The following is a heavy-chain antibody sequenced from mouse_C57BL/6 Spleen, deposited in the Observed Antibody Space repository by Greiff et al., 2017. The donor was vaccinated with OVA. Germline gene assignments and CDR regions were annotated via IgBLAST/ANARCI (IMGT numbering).Heavy chain of an antibody. CDR1: GYTFTSYW. Sequence: QVQLKQSGAELAKPGASVKLSCKASGYTFTSYWMHWVKQRPGQGLEWIGYINPSSGYTKYNQKFKDKATLTADKSSSTAYMRLSSLTYEDAAVYYCARGGTAVVYDYWGQGTTLTVSS. CDR3: ARGGTAVVYDY. V-gene: IGHV1-7*01. CDR2: INPSSGYT. D-gene: IGHD1-1*01. J-gene: IGHJ2*01.